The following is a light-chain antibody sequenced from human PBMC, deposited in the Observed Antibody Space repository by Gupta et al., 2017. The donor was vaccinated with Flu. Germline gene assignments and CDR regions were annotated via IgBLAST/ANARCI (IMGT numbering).Light chain of an antibody. CDR1: QSLLYKNGISF. CDR2: EVS. Sequence: ISSRCSQSLLYKNGISFFNWFQQRPGQSPRRLIYEVSNWDSGVPDRFSGSGAGTYFTMKISRGDAEDVGFYYCMRGTHPWTFGQGTRLEI. CDR3: MRGTHPWT. J-gene: IGKJ2*02. V-gene: IGKV2D-30*01.